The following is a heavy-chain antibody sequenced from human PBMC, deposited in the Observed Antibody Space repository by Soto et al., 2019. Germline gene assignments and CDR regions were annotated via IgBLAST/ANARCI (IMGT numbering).Heavy chain of an antibody. CDR3: ASGYYYDSSGYHSSYYYYGMDV. V-gene: IGHV1-69*13. J-gene: IGHJ6*02. CDR2: IIPIFGTA. Sequence: ASVKVSCKASGGTFSSYAISWVRQAPGQGLEWMGGIIPIFGTANYAQKFQGRVTITADESTSTAYMELSSLRSEDTAVYYCASGYYYDSSGYHSSYYYYGMDVWGQGTKVTVSS. D-gene: IGHD3-22*01. CDR1: GGTFSSYA.